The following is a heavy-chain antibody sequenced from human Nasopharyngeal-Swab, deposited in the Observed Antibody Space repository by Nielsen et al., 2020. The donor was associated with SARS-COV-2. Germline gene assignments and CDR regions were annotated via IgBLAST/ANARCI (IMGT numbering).Heavy chain of an antibody. Sequence: SETLSLTCAVYGGSFSGYYWNWIRQPPGKGLEWIGEINHSGSTNYNPPLKSRVTISVDTSKNQFSLKLNSVTAADTAVYYCAQRYSSSWGIDAFDIWGQGTLVTVSS. J-gene: IGHJ3*02. CDR1: GGSFSGYY. CDR2: INHSGST. D-gene: IGHD6-13*01. V-gene: IGHV4-34*01. CDR3: AQRYSSSWGIDAFDI.